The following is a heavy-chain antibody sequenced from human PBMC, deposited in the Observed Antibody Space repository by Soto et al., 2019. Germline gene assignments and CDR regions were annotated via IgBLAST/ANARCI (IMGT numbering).Heavy chain of an antibody. CDR3: ARHWLATGKNFDY. Sequence: PSETLSLTCTVSGGSISSSSYYWGWIRQPPGKGLEWIGSIYYSGSTYYNPSLKSRVTISVDTSKNQFSLKLSSVTAADTAVYYCARHWLATGKNFDYWGQGTLVTVSS. CDR1: GGSISSSSYY. J-gene: IGHJ4*02. V-gene: IGHV4-39*01. CDR2: IYYSGST. D-gene: IGHD5-12*01.